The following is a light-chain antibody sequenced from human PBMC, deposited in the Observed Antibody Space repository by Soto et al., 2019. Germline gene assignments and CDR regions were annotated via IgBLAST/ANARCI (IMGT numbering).Light chain of an antibody. CDR1: QSVSSSY. CDR3: QQYGSSQYT. CDR2: GAS. Sequence: EIVLTQSPGTRSLSPGERATLSCRASQSVSSSYLAWYQQQPGQAPRLLIYGASSRATGIPDRFSGSGSGTDFTLTISRLEPEDFAVYYCQQYGSSQYTFGQGTKLEIK. J-gene: IGKJ2*01. V-gene: IGKV3-20*01.